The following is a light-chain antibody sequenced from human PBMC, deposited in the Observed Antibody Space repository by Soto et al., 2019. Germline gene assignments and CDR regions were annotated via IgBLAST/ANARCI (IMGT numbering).Light chain of an antibody. CDR1: SSDIGNYNL. J-gene: IGLJ1*01. CDR3: FSYAGAGTIV. CDR2: EVN. Sequence: QSVLTQPASVSGSPGQPITISCTGTSSDIGNYNLVSWFQQHPGKAPKLFIYEVNRRPSGVSDRLSGSKSANTASLTISGLQAEDEADYYCFSYAGAGTIVFGSGTNFTGL. V-gene: IGLV2-23*02.